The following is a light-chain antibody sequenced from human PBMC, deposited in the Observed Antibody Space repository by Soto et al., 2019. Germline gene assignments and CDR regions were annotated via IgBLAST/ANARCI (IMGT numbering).Light chain of an antibody. CDR3: QQRSNWPPFT. CDR1: QSVSSY. CDR2: DAS. J-gene: IGKJ2*01. Sequence: DIVLTQSPATLSLSPGERATLSCRASQSVSSYLAWYQQKPGQAPRLLIYDASNRAPGIPARFSGSGSGTDFTLTISSLEPEDFAVYYCQQRSNWPPFTFGQGTKLEIK. V-gene: IGKV3-11*01.